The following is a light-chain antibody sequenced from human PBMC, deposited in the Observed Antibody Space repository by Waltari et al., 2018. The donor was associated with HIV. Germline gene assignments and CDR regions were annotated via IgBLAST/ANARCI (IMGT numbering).Light chain of an antibody. CDR1: QSVRSTH. V-gene: IGKV3-20*01. CDR2: AAS. CDR3: QQYMNSPRT. J-gene: IGKJ1*01. Sequence: EIVLTQSPGTLSLPPGDRATLSCRASQSVRSTHLAWYQQKPGQPPRLLIYAASTRATGIPERVSGSGAVTDFTLAVRRREPEDFAVYYGQQYMNSPRTCDQGTKVEI.